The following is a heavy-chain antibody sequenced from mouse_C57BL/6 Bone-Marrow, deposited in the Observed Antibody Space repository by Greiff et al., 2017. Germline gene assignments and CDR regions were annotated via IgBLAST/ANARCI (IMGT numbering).Heavy chain of an antibody. CDR1: GYTFTDYN. D-gene: IGHD2-4*01. CDR2: INPNNGGT. J-gene: IGHJ3*01. Sequence: VQLKQSGPELVKPGASVKIPCKASGYTFTDYNMDWVKQSHGKSLEWIGDINPNNGGTIYNQKFKGKATLTVDKSSSTAYRELRSLTSEDTAVYYCARPRYEYDGGPWFAYWGQGTLVTVSA. CDR3: ARPRYEYDGGPWFAY. V-gene: IGHV1-18*01.